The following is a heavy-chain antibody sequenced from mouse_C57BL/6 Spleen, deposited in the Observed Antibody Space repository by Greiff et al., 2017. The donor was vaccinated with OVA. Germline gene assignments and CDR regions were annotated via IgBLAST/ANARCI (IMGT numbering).Heavy chain of an antibody. J-gene: IGHJ2*01. V-gene: IGHV5-17*01. D-gene: IGHD2-3*01. CDR3: ARGGYYVDYFDY. Sequence: EVQVVESGGGLVKPGGSLKLSCAASGFTFSDYGMHWVRQAPEKGLEWVAYISSGSSTIYYADTVKGRFTISRDNAKNTLLLQMTSLRSEDTAMYYCARGGYYVDYFDYWGQGTTLTVSS. CDR1: GFTFSDYG. CDR2: ISSGSSTI.